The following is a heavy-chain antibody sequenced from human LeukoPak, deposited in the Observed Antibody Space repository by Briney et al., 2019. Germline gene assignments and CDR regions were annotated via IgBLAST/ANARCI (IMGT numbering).Heavy chain of an antibody. J-gene: IGHJ4*02. CDR2: IHPNSGGT. CDR3: VSVTDSSLSPWDY. D-gene: IGHD3-22*01. CDR1: GYTFTDQY. Sequence: ASVKLSCKASGYTFTDQYIHWGRQAPGEGLDWMGWIHPNSGGTNYAKNFQDRVTMTRDTSISTAYTEMSRLRSEDTAVCECVSVTDSSLSPWDYWGPGTLVTVSS. V-gene: IGHV1-2*02.